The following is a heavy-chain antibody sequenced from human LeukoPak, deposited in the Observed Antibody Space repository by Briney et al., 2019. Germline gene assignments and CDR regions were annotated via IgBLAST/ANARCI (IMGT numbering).Heavy chain of an antibody. CDR2: IYYSGST. J-gene: IGHJ3*02. CDR1: GGSISSSSYY. V-gene: IGHV4-39*01. Sequence: SETLSLTCTVSGGSISSSSYYWGWIRQPPGKGLEWIGSIYYSGSTYYNPSLKSRVTISVDTSKNQFSLKLSSVTAADTAVYYCARRIAAAGTNAFDIWGQGAMVTVSS. CDR3: ARRIAAAGTNAFDI. D-gene: IGHD6-13*01.